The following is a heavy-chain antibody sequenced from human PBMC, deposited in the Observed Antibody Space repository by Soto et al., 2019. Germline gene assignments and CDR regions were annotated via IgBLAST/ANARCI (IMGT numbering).Heavy chain of an antibody. CDR3: AKLRDFVVLPAGILDY. Sequence: GGSLRLSCAASVFTFSSYAMSWIRLSPGKGLEWVSVISGGGDTTYYTPSVKGRFTISRDDFRNTLYLQMNSLRTEDTAIYYCAKLRDFVVLPAGILDYWGPGTLVTVSS. CDR1: VFTFSSYA. D-gene: IGHD2-8*01. CDR2: ISGGGDTT. V-gene: IGHV3-23*01. J-gene: IGHJ4*02.